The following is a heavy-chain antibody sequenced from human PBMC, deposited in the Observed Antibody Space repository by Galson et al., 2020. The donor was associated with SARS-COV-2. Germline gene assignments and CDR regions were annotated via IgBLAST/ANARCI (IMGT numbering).Heavy chain of an antibody. Sequence: ESLKISCKGSGYSFTSYWISWVRQMPGKGLEWMGRIDPSDSYTNYSPSFQGHVTISADKSISTAYLQWSSLKASDTAMYYCARLPYDSSGYGYYYYMDVWGKGTTVTVSS. CDR3: ARLPYDSSGYGYYYYMDV. V-gene: IGHV5-10-1*01. D-gene: IGHD3-22*01. J-gene: IGHJ6*03. CDR2: IDPSDSYT. CDR1: GYSFTSYW.